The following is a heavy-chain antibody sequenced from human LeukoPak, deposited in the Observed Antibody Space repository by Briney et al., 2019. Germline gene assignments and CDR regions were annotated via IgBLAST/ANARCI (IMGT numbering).Heavy chain of an antibody. J-gene: IGHJ6*03. Sequence: GESLKISCKGSGYSFTSYWIGWVRQMPGKGLEWMGIIYPGDSDTRYSPSFQGQVTISADKSISTAYLQWSSLKASDTAMYYCARLHVFGSSWYGWGLLAGPRPDYYYYYMDVWGKGTTVTISS. D-gene: IGHD6-13*01. CDR1: GYSFTSYW. CDR2: IYPGDSDT. V-gene: IGHV5-51*01. CDR3: ARLHVFGSSWYGWGLLAGPRPDYYYYYMDV.